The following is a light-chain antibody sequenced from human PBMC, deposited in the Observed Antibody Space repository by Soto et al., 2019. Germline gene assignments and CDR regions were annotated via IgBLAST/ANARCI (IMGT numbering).Light chain of an antibody. V-gene: IGLV1-40*01. CDR1: SSNLGAGHD. CDR3: QSYDSSLHVV. CDR2: ANN. J-gene: IGLJ2*01. Sequence: QPVLTQSPSVSGAPGQRVTISCTGSSSNLGAGHDVQWYQHLPGTAPKLLIYANNNRPSGVPDRFSGSKSGTSSSLAITGLQAEDEADYYCQSYDSSLHVVFGRGTKVTVL.